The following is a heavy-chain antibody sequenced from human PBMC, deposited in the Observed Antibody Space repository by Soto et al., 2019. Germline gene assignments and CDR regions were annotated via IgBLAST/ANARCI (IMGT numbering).Heavy chain of an antibody. CDR3: AREESSGWPYNWLDP. D-gene: IGHD6-19*01. V-gene: IGHV4-30-4*01. J-gene: IGHJ5*02. Sequence: ASETLSLTCTVSGGSISSGDYYWSWIRQPPGKGLEWIGYIYYSGSTYYNPSLKSRVTISVDTSKNQFSLKLSSVTAADTAVYYCAREESSGWPYNWLDPWGQGTLVTVSS. CDR2: IYYSGST. CDR1: GGSISSGDYY.